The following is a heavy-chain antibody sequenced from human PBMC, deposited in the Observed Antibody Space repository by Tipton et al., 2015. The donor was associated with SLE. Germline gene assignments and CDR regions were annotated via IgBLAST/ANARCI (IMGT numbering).Heavy chain of an antibody. CDR3: TTDGTTRWFDP. CDR1: GFTFSNAW. D-gene: IGHD1-14*01. CDR2: IKGKTDGGTT. Sequence: SLRLSCAASGFTFSNAWMSWVRQAPGKGLEWVGRIKGKTDGGTTDYAAPVKGRFTISRDDSKNTLYLQMNSLKTEDTAVYYCTTDGTTRWFDPWGQGTLVTVSS. V-gene: IGHV3-15*01. J-gene: IGHJ5*02.